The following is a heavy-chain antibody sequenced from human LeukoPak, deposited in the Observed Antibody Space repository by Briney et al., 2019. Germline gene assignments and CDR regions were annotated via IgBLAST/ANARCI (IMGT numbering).Heavy chain of an antibody. V-gene: IGHV3-48*03. D-gene: IGHD2-2*01. Sequence: GGSLRLSCAASGFTFSSYEMNWVRQAPGKGLEWVSYISSSGSTISYADSVKGRFTISRDNSKNTLYLQMNSLRAEDTAVYYCARDRRISSTRAYGMDVWGQGTTVTVSS. J-gene: IGHJ6*02. CDR3: ARDRRISSTRAYGMDV. CDR1: GFTFSSYE. CDR2: ISSSGSTI.